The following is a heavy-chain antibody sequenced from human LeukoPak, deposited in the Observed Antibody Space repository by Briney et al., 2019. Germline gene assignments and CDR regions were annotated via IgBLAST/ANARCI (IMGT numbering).Heavy chain of an antibody. J-gene: IGHJ4*02. V-gene: IGHV3-7*01. CDR2: IKQDGSEK. CDR3: ARDRIASDY. D-gene: IGHD6-13*01. Sequence: PGGTLRLSCAASGFTFSSYGMSWVRQAPGKGLEWVANIKQDGSEKYYVDSVKGRFTISRDNAKNSLYLQMNSLRAEDTAVYYCARDRIASDYWGQGTLVTVSS. CDR1: GFTFSSYG.